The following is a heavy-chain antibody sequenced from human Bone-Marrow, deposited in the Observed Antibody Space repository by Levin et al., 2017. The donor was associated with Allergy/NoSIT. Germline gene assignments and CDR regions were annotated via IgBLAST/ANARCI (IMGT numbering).Heavy chain of an antibody. Sequence: SQTLSLTCTVSGESVSSSGFYWTWIRQYPGKGLEWIGHIYYPGNTSYNPSLKSRVSISEDRSKNQFSPKLDSVTAADTAVYYCARESVYYGSGSWIDCWGQGTLVTVSS. CDR2: IYYPGNT. CDR3: ARESVYYGSGSWIDC. J-gene: IGHJ4*02. CDR1: GESVSSSGFY. D-gene: IGHD3-10*01. V-gene: IGHV4-31*02.